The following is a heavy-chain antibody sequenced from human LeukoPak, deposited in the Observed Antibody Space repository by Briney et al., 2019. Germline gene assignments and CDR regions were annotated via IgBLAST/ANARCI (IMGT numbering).Heavy chain of an antibody. J-gene: IGHJ4*02. CDR3: AGRDYGRFDDY. Sequence: PGGSLRLSCAASWFTVSSNYMSWVRQAPGKGLEWVSVIYSGGSTYYADSVKGRFPISRDNSKNTLYLQMNSLRAEDTAVYYCAGRDYGRFDDYWGQGTLVTVSS. V-gene: IGHV3-53*05. D-gene: IGHD4-17*01. CDR1: WFTVSSNY. CDR2: IYSGGST.